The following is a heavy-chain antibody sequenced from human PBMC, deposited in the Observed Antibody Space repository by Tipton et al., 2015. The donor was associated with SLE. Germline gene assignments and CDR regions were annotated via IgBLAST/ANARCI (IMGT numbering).Heavy chain of an antibody. D-gene: IGHD2-15*01. Sequence: TLSLTCTVSGGSISSSSYYWGWIRQPPGKGLEWIGSIYYSGSTYYNPSLKSRVTISVDTSKNQFSLKLSSVTAADTAVYYCARGPGDIVVVVAATDWYFDLWGRGTLVTVSS. CDR1: GGSISSSSYY. CDR3: ARGPGDIVVVVAATDWYFDL. V-gene: IGHV4-39*07. CDR2: IYYSGST. J-gene: IGHJ2*01.